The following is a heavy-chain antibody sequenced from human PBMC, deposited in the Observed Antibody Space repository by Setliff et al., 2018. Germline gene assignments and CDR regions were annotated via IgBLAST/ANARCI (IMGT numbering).Heavy chain of an antibody. Sequence: SETLSLTCTVSGGSISSGSYYWGWIRQPPRKGLEWIGSIHYSGSTYYNPSLKSRVTXXXXTSXXXXXXXXXXXXVADTAVYYCASNPFNSGPPYYFDYWGQGTLVTVSS. V-gene: IGHV4-39*01. D-gene: IGHD3-10*01. J-gene: IGHJ4*02. CDR3: ASNPFNSGPPYYFDY. CDR2: IHYSGST. CDR1: GGSISSGSYY.